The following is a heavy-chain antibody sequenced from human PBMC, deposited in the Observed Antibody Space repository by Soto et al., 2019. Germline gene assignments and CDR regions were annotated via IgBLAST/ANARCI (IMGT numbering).Heavy chain of an antibody. D-gene: IGHD4-17*01. J-gene: IGHJ6*02. CDR1: GFTFSSYG. Sequence: GSLRLSCAASGFTFSSYGMHWVRQAPGKGLEWVAVISYDGSNKYYADSVKGRFTISRDNSKNTLYLQMNSLRAEDTAVYYCAKTTLDYGDYGGYYYYYYGMDVWGQGTTVTVSS. V-gene: IGHV3-30*18. CDR2: ISYDGSNK. CDR3: AKTTLDYGDYGGYYYYYYGMDV.